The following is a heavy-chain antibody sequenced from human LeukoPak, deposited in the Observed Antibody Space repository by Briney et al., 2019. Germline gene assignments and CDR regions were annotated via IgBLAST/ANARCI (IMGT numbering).Heavy chain of an antibody. J-gene: IGHJ4*02. D-gene: IGHD3-22*01. V-gene: IGHV1-69*13. Sequence: ASVKVSCKASGTTFRNYVISWVRQAPGQGLEWMGGIISLSGPPNYVQKLQGRVTITADESTSTAYMELTSLRSEDTAVYYCARDHYNIDYWGQGTLVTVSS. CDR1: GTTFRNYV. CDR2: IISLSGPP. CDR3: ARDHYNIDY.